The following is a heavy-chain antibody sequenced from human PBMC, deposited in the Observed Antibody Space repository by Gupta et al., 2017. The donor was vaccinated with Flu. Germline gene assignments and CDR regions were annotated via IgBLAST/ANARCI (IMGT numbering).Heavy chain of an antibody. CDR1: TFIDYY. CDR2: INPDSGVT. CDR3: ARTEIRFFAPDY. V-gene: IGHV1-2*02. Sequence: TFIDYYIHWVRQAPGQGLQWMGRINPDSGVTKYAEKFEDRFTMTRDTSLNTVYMELNWLRSDDTAMYYCARTEIRFFAPDYWGHGTLVTVSS. D-gene: IGHD3-3*01. J-gene: IGHJ4*01.